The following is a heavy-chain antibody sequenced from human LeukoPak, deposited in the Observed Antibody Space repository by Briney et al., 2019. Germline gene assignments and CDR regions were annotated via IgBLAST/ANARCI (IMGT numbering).Heavy chain of an antibody. CDR1: GFTFSSYA. CDR3: AGPSMVRGVPHAFDI. Sequence: GGSLRLSCAASGFTFSSYAMHWVRQAPGKGLEWVAVISYDGSNKYYADSVKGRFTISRDNSKNTLYLQMNSLRAEDTAVYYCAGPSMVRGVPHAFDIWGQGTMVTVSS. V-gene: IGHV3-30-3*01. D-gene: IGHD3-10*01. J-gene: IGHJ3*02. CDR2: ISYDGSNK.